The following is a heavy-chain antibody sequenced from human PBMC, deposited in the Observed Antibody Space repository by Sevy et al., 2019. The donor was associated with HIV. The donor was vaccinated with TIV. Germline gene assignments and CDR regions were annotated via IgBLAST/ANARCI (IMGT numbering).Heavy chain of an antibody. CDR1: GFTFSSYA. CDR2: ISGSGGST. V-gene: IGHV3-23*01. D-gene: IGHD6-19*01. Sequence: GGSLRLSCAASGFTFSSYAMSWVRQAPGKGLEWVSAISGSGGSTYYADSVKGRFTISRDNSKNTLYLQMNSLRAEDTAVYYCAKAEAVANYYYYYGMDVWGQGTTVTVSS. J-gene: IGHJ6*02. CDR3: AKAEAVANYYYYYGMDV.